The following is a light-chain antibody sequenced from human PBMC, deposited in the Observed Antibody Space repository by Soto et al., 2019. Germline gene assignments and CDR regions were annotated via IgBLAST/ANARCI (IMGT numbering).Light chain of an antibody. CDR1: QSVSSN. J-gene: IGKJ4*01. CDR2: GAS. Sequence: EIVMTQSPATLSVSPGERATLSCRASQSVSSNLAWYQQKPGQAPRLLIYGASTRATGIPARFSGSGSGTECTLTIRRLQSEDFAVYYCQQYNNWPPNFGGGTKVEIK. V-gene: IGKV3-15*01. CDR3: QQYNNWPPN.